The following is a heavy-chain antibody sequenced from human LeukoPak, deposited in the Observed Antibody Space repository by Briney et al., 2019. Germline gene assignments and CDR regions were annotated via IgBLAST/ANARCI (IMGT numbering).Heavy chain of an antibody. V-gene: IGHV1-46*03. D-gene: IGHD2-15*01. J-gene: IGHJ5*02. CDR2: INPSGGST. CDR1: GYTFTSYY. CDR3: ASSRGDCSGGSCKWFDP. Sequence: ASVKVSCKASGYTFTSYYLHWVRQAPGQGLEWMGIINPSGGSTSNAQKFQGRVTMTRDTSTSTVYMELSSLRSEDTAVYYCASSRGDCSGGSCKWFDPWGQGTLVTVSS.